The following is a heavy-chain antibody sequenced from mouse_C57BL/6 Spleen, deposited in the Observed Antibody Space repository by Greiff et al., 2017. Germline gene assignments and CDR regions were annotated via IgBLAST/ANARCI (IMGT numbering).Heavy chain of an antibody. J-gene: IGHJ2*01. V-gene: IGHV1-5*01. D-gene: IGHD2-4*01. CDR3: TRRGYYDYDRGFDY. Sequence: EVQRVESGTVLARPGASVKMSCKTSGYTFTSYWMPWVKQRPGQGLEWIGAIYPGNSDTSYNQKFKGKAKLTAVTSASTAYMELSSLTNEDSAVYYCTRRGYYDYDRGFDYWGQGTTLTVSS. CDR2: IYPGNSDT. CDR1: GYTFTSYW.